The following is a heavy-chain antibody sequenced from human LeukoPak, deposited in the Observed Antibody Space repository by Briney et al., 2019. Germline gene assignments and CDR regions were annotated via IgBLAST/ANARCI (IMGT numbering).Heavy chain of an antibody. CDR1: GFTFTSYA. J-gene: IGHJ4*02. CDR2: LSGSGVTT. CDR3: VKSSTGESSTWYS. Sequence: GGSLRLSCAASGFTFTSYAMSWVRQAPGKGLEWVSALSGSGVTTYYADSVRGRFTISRDTSKNTLYLEMNSLRAEDTAVYYCVKSSTGESSTWYSWGQGTLVTVSS. D-gene: IGHD6-6*01. V-gene: IGHV3-23*01.